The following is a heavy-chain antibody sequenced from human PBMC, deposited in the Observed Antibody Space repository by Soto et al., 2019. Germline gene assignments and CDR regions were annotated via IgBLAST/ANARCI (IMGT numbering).Heavy chain of an antibody. V-gene: IGHV1-18*01. CDR3: AMVDNYVTPTPQDV. J-gene: IGHJ6*02. CDR2: ISPYSGHT. CDR1: GYIFVNYG. D-gene: IGHD3-16*01. Sequence: QVQLVQSGDEVRKPGSSVKVSCKASGYIFVNYGIAGVRPAPGQGLEWMGWISPYSGHTHYASKVQGRLPMTTDTATSIAYMDLGSLTSDDTAVYYCAMVDNYVTPTPQDVCVQGTTVTVSS.